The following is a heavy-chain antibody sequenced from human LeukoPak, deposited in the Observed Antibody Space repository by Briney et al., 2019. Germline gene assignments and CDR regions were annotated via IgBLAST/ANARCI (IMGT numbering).Heavy chain of an antibody. V-gene: IGHV3-21*01. D-gene: IGHD6-13*01. CDR3: TRGPPTGYSTSWNSYYFDY. CDR1: GFTFPTYS. J-gene: IGHJ4*02. Sequence: GGSLRLSCMVSGFTFPTYSMNWVRQAPGKGLEWVASITATGAATYYADSVQGRFTVSRDNARDSMSLQMNSLRAGDTAVYYCTRGPPTGYSTSWNSYYFDYWGQGTLVTVSS. CDR2: ITATGAAT.